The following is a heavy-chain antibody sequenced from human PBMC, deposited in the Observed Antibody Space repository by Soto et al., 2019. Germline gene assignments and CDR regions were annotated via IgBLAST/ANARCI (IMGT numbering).Heavy chain of an antibody. CDR2: IYWDDDK. J-gene: IGHJ4*02. CDR3: AHRSGVVAGYDY. V-gene: IGHV2-5*02. Sequence: QITLKESGPTLVKPTQTLTLTCTFSGFSLSTSGVGVGWIRQPPGKALEWLALIYWDDDKRYRPSLKSRLTITKDTPKNQVVLIMTNMDPVDTATYYCAHRSGVVAGYDYWGQGTLVTVSS. D-gene: IGHD6-19*01. CDR1: GFSLSTSGVG.